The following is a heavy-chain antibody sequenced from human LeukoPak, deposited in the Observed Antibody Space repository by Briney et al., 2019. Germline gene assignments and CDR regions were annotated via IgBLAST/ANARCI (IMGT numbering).Heavy chain of an antibody. Sequence: GGSLRLSCAASGFTFSDYYMSWIRQAPGKGLEWVSYISSSSSYTNYADSVKGRFTTSRDSAKNSLYLQMNSLRAEDTAVYYCARDNDCSGGSCYSSTDYWGQGTLVTVSS. V-gene: IGHV3-11*05. CDR3: ARDNDCSGGSCYSSTDY. CDR2: ISSSSSYT. J-gene: IGHJ4*02. CDR1: GFTFSDYY. D-gene: IGHD2-15*01.